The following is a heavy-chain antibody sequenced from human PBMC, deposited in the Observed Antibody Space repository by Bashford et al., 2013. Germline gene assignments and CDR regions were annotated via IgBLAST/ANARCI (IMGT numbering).Heavy chain of an antibody. V-gene: IGHV5-10-1*01. Sequence: GESLKISCKGSGYSFTSYWISWVRQMPGKGLEWMGRIDPSDSYTNYSPSFQGHVTISADKSISTAYLQWSRLKASDTAMYYCARHGTLSWGIAVAGRYYYYYGMDVWGQGTTVTVSS. D-gene: IGHD6-19*01. CDR1: GYSFTSYW. CDR2: IDPSDSYT. J-gene: IGHJ6*02. CDR3: ARHGTLSWGIAVAGRYYYYYGMDV.